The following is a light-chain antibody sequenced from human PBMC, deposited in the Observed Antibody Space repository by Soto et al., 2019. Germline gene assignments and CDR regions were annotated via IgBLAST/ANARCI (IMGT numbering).Light chain of an antibody. CDR2: DND. V-gene: IGLV1-51*01. J-gene: IGLJ3*02. CDR3: EAWDSSLSAGV. Sequence: QSVLTQPPSVSAAPGQKVTVSCSCSRSNIGNNYVSWYQHLPGTAPKLLIYDNDKRPSGIPDRFSASKSGTSATLGITGLQTGDEADYYCEAWDSSLSAGVFGGGTKVTVL. CDR1: RSNIGNNY.